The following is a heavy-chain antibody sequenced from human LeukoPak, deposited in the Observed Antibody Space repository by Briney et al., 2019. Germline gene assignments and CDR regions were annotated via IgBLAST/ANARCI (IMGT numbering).Heavy chain of an antibody. CDR3: AKDRAPKLYIVVTTPNDY. J-gene: IGHJ4*02. CDR2: LSGSGGST. CDR1: GFSFSSYA. Sequence: PGGSLRLSCAASGFSFSSYAMTWVRQAPGKGLQWVSALSGSGGSTYYADSVKGRFTISRDNSKNTLYLQMNSLRAEDTAVYYCAKDRAPKLYIVVTTPNDYWGQGTLVTVSS. D-gene: IGHD5-12*01. V-gene: IGHV3-23*01.